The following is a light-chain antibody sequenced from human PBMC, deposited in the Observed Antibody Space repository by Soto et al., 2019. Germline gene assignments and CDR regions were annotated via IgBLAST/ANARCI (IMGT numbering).Light chain of an antibody. J-gene: IGLJ2*01. Sequence: QSVLTQPPSVSGAPGRRVTISCTGSSSNIGAGYDVHWYQQLPGTAPKLLIYGSSNRPSGVPDRFSGSKSGTSASLAIIGLQAEDEADYYCQSYDSSLRGVVFGGGTKLTVL. V-gene: IGLV1-40*01. CDR3: QSYDSSLRGVV. CDR1: SSNIGAGYD. CDR2: GSS.